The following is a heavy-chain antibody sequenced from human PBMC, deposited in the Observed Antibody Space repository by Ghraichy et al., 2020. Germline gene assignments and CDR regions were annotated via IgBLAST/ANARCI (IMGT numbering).Heavy chain of an antibody. CDR1: GDSMNSAAYS. Sequence: SLNISCVVSGDSMNSAAYSWTWLRQPPGKGLEWIGYIYNSGSGHYNPSLKSRVTISVDRYRDQFYLHLTSLTAADAAVYYCAVLASHGVDVWGQGTTVTVSS. CDR2: IYNSGSG. V-gene: IGHV4-30-2*01. J-gene: IGHJ6*02. D-gene: IGHD3-3*01. CDR3: AVLASHGVDV.